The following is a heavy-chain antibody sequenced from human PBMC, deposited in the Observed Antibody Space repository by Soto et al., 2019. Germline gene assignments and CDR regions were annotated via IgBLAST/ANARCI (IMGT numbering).Heavy chain of an antibody. CDR3: AREWKQDYYYYGMDV. Sequence: SETLSLTCAVSVYSSSSGYYWGCIRQPPGKGLEWIGSIYHSGSAYSNPSLKSRVAISVDTSKNQISLNLTSVTAADTAVYYCAREWKQDYYYYGMDVWGQGTTVTVSS. CDR1: VYSSSSGYY. J-gene: IGHJ6*02. CDR2: IYHSGSA. V-gene: IGHV4-38-2*02. D-gene: IGHD1-1*01.